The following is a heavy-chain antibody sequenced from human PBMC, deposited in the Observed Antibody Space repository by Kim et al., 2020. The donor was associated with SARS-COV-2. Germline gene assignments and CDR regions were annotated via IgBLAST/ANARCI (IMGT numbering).Heavy chain of an antibody. D-gene: IGHD2-15*01. V-gene: IGHV3-33*01. J-gene: IGHJ2*01. CDR1: GFSFSSYG. Sequence: GGSLRLSCAASGFSFSSYGMHWVRQAPGKGLAWVAYISYDGSDKFYADSVKGRFTISRDNSNNTLSLQTNSLRAEDTAVFYCARGPVDPKDGWYFDVWGRGTLVTVSS. CDR3: ARGPVDPKDGWYFDV. CDR2: ISYDGSDK.